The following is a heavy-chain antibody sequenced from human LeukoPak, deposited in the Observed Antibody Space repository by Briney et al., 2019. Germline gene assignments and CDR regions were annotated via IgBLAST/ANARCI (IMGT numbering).Heavy chain of an antibody. CDR3: ARESAGGSYYV. Sequence: PSETLSLTCTVSGGSISSGSYYWSWIRQPAGKGLEWIGRICTSGSTNYNPSLKSRVTISVDTSKNQFSLKLSSVPAADTAVYYCARESAGGSYYVWGQGTLVTVSS. CDR2: ICTSGST. J-gene: IGHJ4*02. D-gene: IGHD1-26*01. V-gene: IGHV4-61*02. CDR1: GGSISSGSYY.